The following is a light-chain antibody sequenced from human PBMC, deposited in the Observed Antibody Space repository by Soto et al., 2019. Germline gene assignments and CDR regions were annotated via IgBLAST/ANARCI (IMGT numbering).Light chain of an antibody. V-gene: IGLV2-8*01. CDR3: SSYAGSTDVV. Sequence: QSALTQPPSASGSPGQSVTISCTGTSSDVGGYNYVSWYQQHPGQAPKLMLYEVTKRPSGVPDRFSGSKSGNTASLTVSGLQAEDEADYYCSSYAGSTDVVFGGGTKLTVL. CDR2: EVT. J-gene: IGLJ2*01. CDR1: SSDVGGYNY.